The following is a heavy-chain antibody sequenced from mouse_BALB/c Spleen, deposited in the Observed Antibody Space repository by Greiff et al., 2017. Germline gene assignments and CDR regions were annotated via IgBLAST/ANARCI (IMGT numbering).Heavy chain of an antibody. CDR2: IDPANGNT. CDR3: AMREFWFAY. Sequence: DVKLQESGAELVKPGASVKLSCTASGFNIKDTYMHWVKQRPEQGLEWIGRIDPANGNTKYDPKFQGKATITADTSSNTAYLQLSSLTSEDTAVYYCAMREFWFAYWGQGTLVTVSA. CDR1: GFNIKDTY. V-gene: IGHV14-3*02. J-gene: IGHJ3*01.